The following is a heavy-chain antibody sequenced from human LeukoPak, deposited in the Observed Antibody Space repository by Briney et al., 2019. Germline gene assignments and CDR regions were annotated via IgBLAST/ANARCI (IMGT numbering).Heavy chain of an antibody. V-gene: IGHV3-11*04. D-gene: IGHD2-15*01. J-gene: IGHJ4*02. CDR1: GFTFSDYY. CDR3: AGSGGSSCFLGCGFDY. CDR2: ISTSGSNI. Sequence: GGTLRLSCAASGFTFSDYYMSWIRQAPGKGLEWVSYISTSGSNIYYADSVRGRFTISRDDAKNSLYLQMNSLGAEDTAVYYCAGSGGSSCFLGCGFDYWGQGTLVTVSS.